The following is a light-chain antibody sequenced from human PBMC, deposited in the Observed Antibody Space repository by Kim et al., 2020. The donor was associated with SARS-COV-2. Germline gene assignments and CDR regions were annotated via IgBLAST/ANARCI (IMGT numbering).Light chain of an antibody. CDR2: KVS. Sequence: DVVLTQSPLSLPVTLGQPASISCGSSQSLVYSDGNTYLNWFQQKPGQSPRRLIYKVSNRDSGVPDRLSGSGSGTDFTLKISRVEAEDVGVYYCMQGTHWPWTFGQGTKVDIK. CDR1: QSLVYSDGNTY. J-gene: IGKJ1*01. V-gene: IGKV2-30*01. CDR3: MQGTHWPWT.